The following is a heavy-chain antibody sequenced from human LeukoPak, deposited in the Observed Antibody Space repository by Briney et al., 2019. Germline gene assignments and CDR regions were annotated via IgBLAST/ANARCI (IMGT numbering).Heavy chain of an antibody. CDR3: ARVATTYDYVWGSYRYGPRGDWFDP. J-gene: IGHJ5*02. Sequence: PGGSLRLSCAASGFTFSSYEMNWVRQAPGKGLEWVSYISSSGSTIYYADSVKGRFTISRDNAKNTLYLQMNSLRAEDTAVYYCARVATTYDYVWGSYRYGPRGDWFDPWGQGTLVTVSS. CDR1: GFTFSSYE. CDR2: ISSSGSTI. V-gene: IGHV3-48*03. D-gene: IGHD3-16*02.